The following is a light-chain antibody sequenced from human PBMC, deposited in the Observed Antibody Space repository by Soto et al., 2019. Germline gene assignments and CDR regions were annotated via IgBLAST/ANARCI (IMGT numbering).Light chain of an antibody. CDR3: QQYSSVPFT. CDR1: QTVSNNY. J-gene: IGKJ3*01. CDR2: GAS. V-gene: IGKV3-20*01. Sequence: EIVLTQSPGTLSLSPGDRATLSCRASQTVSNNYLAWCQQKPGQAPRVIMYGASRRATGIPDRFSGGGSGTDFTLTISRLEPEDFAVYFCQQYSSVPFTFGPGTKVEIK.